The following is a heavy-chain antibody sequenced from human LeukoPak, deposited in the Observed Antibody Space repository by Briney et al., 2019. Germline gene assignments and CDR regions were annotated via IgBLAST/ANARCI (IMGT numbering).Heavy chain of an antibody. D-gene: IGHD3-22*01. CDR1: GFTFSSYS. J-gene: IGHJ4*02. CDR3: ARVPYYYDSSGYLFDY. V-gene: IGHV3-21*01. Sequence: PGGSLRLSCAASGFTFSSYSMNWVRQAPGKGLEWVSSISSSSSYIYYADSVKGRFTIFRDNAKNSLYLQMNSLRAEDTAVYYCARVPYYYDSSGYLFDYWGQGTLVTVSS. CDR2: ISSSSSYI.